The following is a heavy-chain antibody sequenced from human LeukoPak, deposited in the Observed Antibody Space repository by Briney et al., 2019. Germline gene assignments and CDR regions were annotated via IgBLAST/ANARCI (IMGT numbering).Heavy chain of an antibody. CDR2: VFYGCIT. CDR3: ASGTVFGVITPQYFHY. D-gene: IGHD3-3*01. Sequence: PSETLSLTCTVSAGSISTPYWHWIRQSPGQRLERIGFVFYGCITNYNPSLKSRVNISLDPSKNQFSLKLTSVTAADTAVYYCASGTVFGVITPQYFHYWGQGTRVTVSS. CDR1: AGSISTPY. V-gene: IGHV4-59*11. J-gene: IGHJ4*02.